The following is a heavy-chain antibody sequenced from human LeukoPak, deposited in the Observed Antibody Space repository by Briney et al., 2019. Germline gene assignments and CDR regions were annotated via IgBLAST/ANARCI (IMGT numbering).Heavy chain of an antibody. D-gene: IGHD4-17*01. V-gene: IGHV5-51*01. CDR3: ARPHTLDRTTKYYFDY. CDR2: IYPADSDT. J-gene: IGHJ4*02. CDR1: GYSLTSYW. Sequence: GESLKISCKGSGYSLTSYWIGWVRQMPGKGLEWMGIIYPADSDTRYSPSFQGQVTISADKSISTAYLQWSSLKASDAAMYYCARPHTLDRTTKYYFDYWGQGTLVTVSS.